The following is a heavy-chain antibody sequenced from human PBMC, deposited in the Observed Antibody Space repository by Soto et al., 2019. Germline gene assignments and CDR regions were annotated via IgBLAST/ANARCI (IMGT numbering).Heavy chain of an antibody. V-gene: IGHV3-7*01. D-gene: IGHD3-3*01. CDR2: IKQDGSEK. CDR1: GFTFSSYW. Sequence: GGSLRLSCAASGFTFSSYWMTWVRQAPGKGLEWVANIKQDGSEKYYVDSVKGRFTISRDNAKNSLYLQMNSLRAEDTAVYYCARDRKDFWSGYNHWGQGTLVTVSS. CDR3: ARDRKDFWSGYNH. J-gene: IGHJ4*02.